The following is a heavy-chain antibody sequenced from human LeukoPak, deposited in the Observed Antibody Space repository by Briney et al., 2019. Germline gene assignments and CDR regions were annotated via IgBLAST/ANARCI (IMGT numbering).Heavy chain of an antibody. CDR3: ARDYVAGTFTYYYYGMDV. CDR1: GFTFSSYA. V-gene: IGHV3-30-3*01. Sequence: PGGSLRLSCAASGFTFSSYAMHWVRQAPGKGLEWEAVISYDGSNKYYADSVKGRFTISRDNSKNTLYLQMNSLRAEDTAVYYCARDYVAGTFTYYYYGMDVWGQGTTVTVSS. D-gene: IGHD6-19*01. CDR2: ISYDGSNK. J-gene: IGHJ6*02.